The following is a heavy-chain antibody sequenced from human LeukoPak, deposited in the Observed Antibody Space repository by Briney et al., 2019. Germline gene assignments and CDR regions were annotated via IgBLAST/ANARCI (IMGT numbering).Heavy chain of an antibody. J-gene: IGHJ6*02. D-gene: IGHD6-13*01. CDR3: AKGVKSSSWYGYYYGMDV. Sequence: GGSLRLSCAASGFTFSSYSMNWVRQAPGKGLEWVSSISSSSSYIYYADSVKGRFTISRDNSKNTLYLQMNSLRAEDTAVYYCAKGVKSSSWYGYYYGMDVWGQGTTVTVSS. V-gene: IGHV3-21*04. CDR2: ISSSSSYI. CDR1: GFTFSSYS.